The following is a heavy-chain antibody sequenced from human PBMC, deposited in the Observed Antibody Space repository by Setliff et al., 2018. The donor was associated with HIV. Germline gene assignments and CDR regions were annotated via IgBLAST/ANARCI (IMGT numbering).Heavy chain of an antibody. CDR1: GYTFTSYY. CDR2: INPSGGST. J-gene: IGHJ6*03. D-gene: IGHD4-17*01. V-gene: IGHV1-46*01. CDR3: AREGTVRYGYYYYMDV. Sequence: ASVKVSCKASGYTFTSYYIHWVRQAPGQGLEWMGRINPSGGSTSYSQKFQGRVTITADKSTGTAYMELSSLRSEDTAVDYCAREGTVRYGYYYYMDVWGKGTTVTVSS.